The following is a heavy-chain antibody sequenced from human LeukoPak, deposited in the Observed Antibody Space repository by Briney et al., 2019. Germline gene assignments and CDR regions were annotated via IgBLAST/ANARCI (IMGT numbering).Heavy chain of an antibody. J-gene: IGHJ6*02. CDR1: GFTFSSYA. Sequence: HAGRSLRLSCAASGFTFSSYAMHWVRQAPGKGLEWVAVISYDGSNKYYADSVKGRFTISRDNSKNTLYLQMNSLRAEDTAVYYCARDLDYGGNRAYYGMDVWGQGTTVTVSS. CDR3: ARDLDYGGNRAYYGMDV. CDR2: ISYDGSNK. D-gene: IGHD4-23*01. V-gene: IGHV3-30-3*01.